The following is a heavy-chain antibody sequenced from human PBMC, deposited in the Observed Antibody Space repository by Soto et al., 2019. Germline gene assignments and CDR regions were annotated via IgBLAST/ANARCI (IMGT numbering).Heavy chain of an antibody. J-gene: IGHJ5*02. Sequence: PSEPLSLPCAVYGGSFSGYYWSWIRQPPGKGLEWIGEINHSGSTNYNPSLKSRVTISVDTSKNQFSLKLSSVTAADTAVYYCARTKLLWFGELLPTYNWFDPWGQGTLVTVSS. CDR3: ARTKLLWFGELLPTYNWFDP. CDR2: INHSGST. CDR1: GGSFSGYY. D-gene: IGHD3-10*01. V-gene: IGHV4-34*01.